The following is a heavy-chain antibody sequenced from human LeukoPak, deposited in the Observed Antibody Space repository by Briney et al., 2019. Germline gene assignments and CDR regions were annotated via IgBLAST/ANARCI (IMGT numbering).Heavy chain of an antibody. CDR3: AKVRYSSSWYLRSGFDY. CDR1: GFTFSSYA. J-gene: IGHJ4*02. V-gene: IGHV3-23*01. D-gene: IGHD6-13*01. Sequence: GGSLRLSRAASGFTFSSYAMSWVRQAPGKGLEWVSAISGSGGSTYYADSVKGRFTISRDNSKNTLYLQMNSLRAEDTAVYYCAKVRYSSSWYLRSGFDYWGQGTLVTVSS. CDR2: ISGSGGST.